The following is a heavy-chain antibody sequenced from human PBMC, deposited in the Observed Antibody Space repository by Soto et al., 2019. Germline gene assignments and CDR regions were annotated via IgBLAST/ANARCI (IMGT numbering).Heavy chain of an antibody. D-gene: IGHD6-13*01. CDR1: GFTFDDYA. V-gene: IGHV3-9*01. CDR2: INCNSGSI. Sequence: PGGSLRLSCAASGFTFDDYAMHWVRQVPGKGLEWVSGINCNSGSIGYGDSVKGRFAISRDNAKNSLHLQMNSLSAEDTAFYYCVKDESINWYSGHFRHWGQGTLVTVSS. J-gene: IGHJ1*01. CDR3: VKDESINWYSGHFRH.